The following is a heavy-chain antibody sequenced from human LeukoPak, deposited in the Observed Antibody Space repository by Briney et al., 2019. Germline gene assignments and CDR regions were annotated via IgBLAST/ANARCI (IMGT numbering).Heavy chain of an antibody. V-gene: IGHV4-34*01. J-gene: IGHJ4*02. Sequence: SETLSLTCAVYGGSFSGYYWSWIRQPPGKGLEWIGSISYSGSTYYNPSLKSRVTISVDTSKNQFSLKLSSVTAADTAVYYCARSYYDSSGYFSVYYFDCWGQGTLVTVSS. CDR2: ISYSGST. CDR3: ARSYYDSSGYFSVYYFDC. D-gene: IGHD3-22*01. CDR1: GGSFSGYY.